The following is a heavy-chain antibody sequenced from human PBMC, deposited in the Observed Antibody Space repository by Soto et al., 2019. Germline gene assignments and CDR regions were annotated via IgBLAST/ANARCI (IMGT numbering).Heavy chain of an antibody. Sequence: QAQLVQSGAEVKKPGASVKVSCKASGYTFTGYDINWVRQATGQGLEWMGWMNPDSGNTGYAQNFQGRVTMPRDNSITTAYMELTSLRDDDSAVYYCAREKVGTTGIDFWGQGTLVTVSS. CDR3: AREKVGTTGIDF. CDR1: GYTFTGYD. J-gene: IGHJ4*02. D-gene: IGHD1-26*01. V-gene: IGHV1-8*01. CDR2: MNPDSGNT.